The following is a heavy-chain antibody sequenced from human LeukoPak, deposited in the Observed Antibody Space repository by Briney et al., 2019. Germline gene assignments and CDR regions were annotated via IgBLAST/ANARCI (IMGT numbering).Heavy chain of an antibody. CDR1: GFTFSSYA. J-gene: IGHJ4*02. CDR3: ARRDSSGYYYFVY. D-gene: IGHD3-22*01. V-gene: IGHV3-23*01. Sequence: GGSLRLSCAASGFTFSSYAMSWVRQAPGKGLEWVSVITGNGGSTYYADSVKGRFTISRDNSKNTLYLHMNSLRAEDTAVYYCARRDSSGYYYFVYWGQGTVVTVSS. CDR2: ITGNGGST.